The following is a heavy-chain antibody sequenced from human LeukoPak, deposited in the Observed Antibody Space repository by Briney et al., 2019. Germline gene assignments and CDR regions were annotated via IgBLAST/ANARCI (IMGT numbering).Heavy chain of an antibody. CDR3: ARVPGIAVAGYYYYYYGMDV. CDR2: IIPIFGTA. CDR1: GGTFNNFA. D-gene: IGHD6-19*01. J-gene: IGHJ6*02. Sequence: GASVKVSCKASGGTFNNFAISWVRQAPGQGLEWMGGIIPIFGTANYAQKFQGRVTITADESTSTAYMELSSLRSEDTAVYYCARVPGIAVAGYYYYYYGMDVWGQGTTVTVSS. V-gene: IGHV1-69*13.